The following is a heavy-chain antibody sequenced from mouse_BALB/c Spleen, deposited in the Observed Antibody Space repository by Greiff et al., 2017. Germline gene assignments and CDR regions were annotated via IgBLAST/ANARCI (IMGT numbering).Heavy chain of an antibody. CDR2: INPSNGRT. Sequence: QVQLQQPGAELVKPGASVKLSCKASGYTFTSYWMHWVKQRPGQGLEWIGEINPSNGRTNYNEKFKSKATLTVDKSSSTAYMQLSSLTSGVSAVYYCARSEGDGYYLYYAMDYWGQGTSVTVSS. CDR1: GYTFTSYW. CDR3: ARSEGDGYYLYYAMDY. J-gene: IGHJ4*01. D-gene: IGHD2-3*01. V-gene: IGHV1S81*02.